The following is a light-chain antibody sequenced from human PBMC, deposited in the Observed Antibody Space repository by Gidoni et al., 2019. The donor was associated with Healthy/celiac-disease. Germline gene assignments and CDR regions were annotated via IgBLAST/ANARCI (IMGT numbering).Light chain of an antibody. CDR2: AAS. Sequence: DIQMTQPPPSLSASVGDRVTITCRASQSIRSYLNWYQQKPGKAPKLLIYAASSLQSGVPSRFSGSGSGTDFTLTISSLQPEDFATYYCQQHYSTPLYTFGQGTKLEIK. CDR1: QSIRSY. J-gene: IGKJ2*01. V-gene: IGKV1-39*01. CDR3: QQHYSTPLYT.